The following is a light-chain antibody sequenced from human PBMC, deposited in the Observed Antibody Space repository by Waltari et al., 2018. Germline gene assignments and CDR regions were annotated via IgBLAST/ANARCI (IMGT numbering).Light chain of an antibody. CDR2: DAS. Sequence: EIVLTQSPVTLSLSPGARATLSCRASQSVSTYLGWYQQKPGQAPKVVIYDASKRATGIPARFSGSGSGTEFTLTISSLEPEDFAVYYCQQRYNWPLTFGGGTTVEI. CDR1: QSVSTY. CDR3: QQRYNWPLT. J-gene: IGKJ4*01. V-gene: IGKV3-11*01.